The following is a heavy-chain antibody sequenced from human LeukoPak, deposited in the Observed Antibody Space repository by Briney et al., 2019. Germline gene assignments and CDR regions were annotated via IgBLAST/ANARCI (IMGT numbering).Heavy chain of an antibody. J-gene: IGHJ4*02. V-gene: IGHV3-30*18. CDR2: ISYDGSNK. CDR3: AKEGGNGDFDY. CDR1: GFTFSSYD. Sequence: PGGSLRLSCAASGFTFSSYDMHWVRQAPGKGLEWVTVISYDGSNKYYGDSVKGRFTISRDNSKNTLYLKMNSLRAEDTAVYCCAKEGGNGDFDYWGQGTLVTVSS. D-gene: IGHD4-17*01.